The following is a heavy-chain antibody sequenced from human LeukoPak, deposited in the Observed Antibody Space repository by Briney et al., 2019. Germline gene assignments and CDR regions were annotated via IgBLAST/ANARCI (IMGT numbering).Heavy chain of an antibody. CDR1: GYTFSGYY. D-gene: IGHD7-27*01. Sequence: GASVKVSCKASGYTFSGYYMHWVRLAPGQGLEWMGWIIPNSGGANYAQKFRGRVTMTMDTSINTAYMELSSLRSDDTAVYYCARGGKSELGTCDFWGQGTLVTVSA. CDR2: IIPNSGGA. V-gene: IGHV1-2*02. CDR3: ARGGKSELGTCDF. J-gene: IGHJ4*02.